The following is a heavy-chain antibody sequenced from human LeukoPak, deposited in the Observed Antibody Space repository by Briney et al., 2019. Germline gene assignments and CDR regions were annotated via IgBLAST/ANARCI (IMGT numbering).Heavy chain of an antibody. CDR3: ARDEIPSGT. J-gene: IGHJ3*01. D-gene: IGHD6-25*01. Sequence: GGSLRLSCAASGFTLSSYAMSWVRQAPGKGLEWVSAISGSGRNTYYADSVKGRFTISRDNSRSTVDLQMNSLRVEDTGIYYCARDEIPSGTWGQGTMVIVSS. CDR1: GFTLSSYA. CDR2: ISGSGRNT. V-gene: IGHV3-23*01.